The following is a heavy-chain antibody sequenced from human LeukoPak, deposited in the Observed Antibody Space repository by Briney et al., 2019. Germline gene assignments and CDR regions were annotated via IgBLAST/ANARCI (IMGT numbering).Heavy chain of an antibody. Sequence: GGSLRLSCAASGFTFSSYAMHWVRQAPGKGLEWVAVISYDGSNKYYADSVKGRFTISRDNAKNSLYLQMNSLRAEDMALYYCAKDIGYNDAFDIWGQGTMVTVSS. J-gene: IGHJ3*02. CDR2: ISYDGSNK. CDR1: GFTFSSYA. V-gene: IGHV3-30*04. D-gene: IGHD1-1*01. CDR3: AKDIGYNDAFDI.